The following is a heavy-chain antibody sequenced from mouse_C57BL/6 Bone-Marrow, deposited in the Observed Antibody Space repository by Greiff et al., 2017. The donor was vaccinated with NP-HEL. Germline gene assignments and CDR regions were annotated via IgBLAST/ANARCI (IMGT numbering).Heavy chain of an antibody. J-gene: IGHJ3*01. Sequence: EVKLMESGGGLVQPGGSLKLSCAASGFTFSDYYMYWVRQTPEKRLEWVAYISNGGGSTYYPDTVKGRFTISRDNAKNTLYLQMSRLKSEDTAMYYCARGAYYYGSSGMAYWGQGTLVTVSA. CDR2: ISNGGGST. V-gene: IGHV5-12*01. D-gene: IGHD1-1*01. CDR3: ARGAYYYGSSGMAY. CDR1: GFTFSDYY.